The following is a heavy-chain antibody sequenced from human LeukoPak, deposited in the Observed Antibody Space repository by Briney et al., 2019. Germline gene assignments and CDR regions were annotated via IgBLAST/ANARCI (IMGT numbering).Heavy chain of an antibody. V-gene: IGHV1-69*13. J-gene: IGHJ5*02. Sequence: GASVKVSCKASGGTFSSYAISWVRQAPGQGLEWMGGIIPIFGTANYAQKFQGRVTITADESTSTAYMELSSLRSEDTAVYYCASQLDPTHPFDPWGQGTLVTVSS. CDR2: IIPIFGTA. D-gene: IGHD1-1*01. CDR3: ASQLDPTHPFDP. CDR1: GGTFSSYA.